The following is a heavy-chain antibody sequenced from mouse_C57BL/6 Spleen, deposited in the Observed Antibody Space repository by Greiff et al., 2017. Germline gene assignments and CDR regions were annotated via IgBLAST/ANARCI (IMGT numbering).Heavy chain of an antibody. CDR1: GYSITSGYY. CDR2: ISYDGSN. D-gene: IGHD5-1*01. J-gene: IGHJ3*01. CDR3: AREDEYAWFAY. Sequence: EVKLVESGPGLVKPSQSLSLTCSVTGYSITSGYYWNWIRQFPGNKLEWMGYISYDGSNNYNPSLKNRISITRDTSKNQFFLKLNSVTTEDTATCYCAREDEYAWFAYWGQGTLVTVSA. V-gene: IGHV3-6*01.